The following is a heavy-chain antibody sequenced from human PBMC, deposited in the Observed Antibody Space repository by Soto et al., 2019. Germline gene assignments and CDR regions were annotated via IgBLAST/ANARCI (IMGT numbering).Heavy chain of an antibody. CDR3: ARDASPDFWSGYYDY. D-gene: IGHD3-3*01. Sequence: HLVQSGAEVKQPGASVRVSFKASTYTFKDYFLHWVRQAPGQGLEWMGWINPNNGGTDYAQKFQGRVTMTSDTSISTAYMEVSGLKSGDTAVYYCARDASPDFWSGYYDYWGQGTLITVSS. CDR1: TYTFKDYF. J-gene: IGHJ4*02. V-gene: IGHV1-2*02. CDR2: INPNNGGT.